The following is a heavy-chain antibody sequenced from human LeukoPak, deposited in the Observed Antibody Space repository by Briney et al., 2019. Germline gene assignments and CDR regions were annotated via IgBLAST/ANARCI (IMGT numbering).Heavy chain of an antibody. CDR3: VRDWGYCRSTSCYTFDY. V-gene: IGHV3-30*02. D-gene: IGHD2-2*02. CDR1: GFIFSNYG. Sequence: GGSLRPSCAASGFIFSNYGMHWVRQAPGKGLEWVAFIRSDGSHEFYADSVKGRFTISRDNFRNTLYLQMRSLSYEDTAVYYCVRDWGYCRSTSCYTFDYWGQGTLVTASS. J-gene: IGHJ4*02. CDR2: IRSDGSHE.